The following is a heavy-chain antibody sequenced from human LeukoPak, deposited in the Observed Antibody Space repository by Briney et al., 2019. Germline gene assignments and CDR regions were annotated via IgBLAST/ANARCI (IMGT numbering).Heavy chain of an antibody. CDR2: ISGSGGST. CDR3: AKDPYYYDSSGYNDY. D-gene: IGHD3-22*01. V-gene: IGHV3-23*01. J-gene: IGHJ4*02. Sequence: HTGGSLRLSCAPSGFTFSSYAMGWVRQAPGKGLEWVSAISGSGGSTYYADPAKGRFTISRDNSKNTLYLQMNSLRAEDTAVYYCAKDPYYYDSSGYNDYWGQGTLVTVSS. CDR1: GFTFSSYA.